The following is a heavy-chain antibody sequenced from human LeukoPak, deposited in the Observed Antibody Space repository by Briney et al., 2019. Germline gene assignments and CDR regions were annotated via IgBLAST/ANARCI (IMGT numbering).Heavy chain of an antibody. CDR1: GGSFSGYY. CDR2: MNPSGST. D-gene: IGHD3-22*01. Sequence: PSETLSLTCAVYGGSFSGYYWTWIRQTPGKGLEWIGEMNPSGSTNYNPSLKSRVTISVDTSKNQFSLKLRSVTAADTAVYYCARGRQDVTMIVVVMTAASYYLDVWGKGTTVTVS. CDR3: ARGRQDVTMIVVVMTAASYYLDV. J-gene: IGHJ6*03. V-gene: IGHV4-34*01.